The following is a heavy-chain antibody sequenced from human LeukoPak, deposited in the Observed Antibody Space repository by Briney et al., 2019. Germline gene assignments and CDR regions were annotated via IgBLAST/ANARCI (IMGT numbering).Heavy chain of an antibody. CDR3: ARESGYYYEGSWFGP. D-gene: IGHD3-22*01. J-gene: IGHJ5*02. CDR2: IYYNGKT. CDR1: GGSISSSNYY. Sequence: SETLSLTCTVSGGSISSSNYYWGWIRQPPGKGLEWFGTIYYNGKTYYNSSLKSRVTISVDTSKNQFSLKLTSVTAADTAVYYCARESGYYYEGSWFGPWGQGTLVTVSS. V-gene: IGHV4-39*02.